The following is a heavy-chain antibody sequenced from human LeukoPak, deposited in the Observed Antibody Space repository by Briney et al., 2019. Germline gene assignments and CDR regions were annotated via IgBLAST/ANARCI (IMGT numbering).Heavy chain of an antibody. Sequence: SETLSLTCTVSGGSISSGSYYWSWIRQPAGKGLEWIGRIYTSGSTNYNPSLKSRVTISVDTSKNQFSLKLSSVTAADTAVYYCAREPWVYSMDVWGQGTTVTVSS. J-gene: IGHJ6*02. CDR1: GGSISSGSYY. CDR3: AREPWVYSMDV. V-gene: IGHV4-61*02. D-gene: IGHD6-13*01. CDR2: IYTSGST.